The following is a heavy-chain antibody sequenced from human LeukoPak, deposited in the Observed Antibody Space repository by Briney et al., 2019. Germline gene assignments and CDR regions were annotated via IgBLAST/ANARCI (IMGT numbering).Heavy chain of an antibody. CDR1: GDSLNSGDYY. J-gene: IGHJ6*02. Sequence: SETLSLTCTVSGDSLNSGDYYWGWIRQAPGKGLEWIADIHYSGTIYYNPSLKSRVTISVDTSKNQFSLRLSSVTAADTAVYYCARGAKYYYGSGRDYYYYGLDVWGQGTTVTVSS. CDR3: ARGAKYYYGSGRDYYYYGLDV. D-gene: IGHD3-10*01. V-gene: IGHV4-39*07. CDR2: IHYSGTI.